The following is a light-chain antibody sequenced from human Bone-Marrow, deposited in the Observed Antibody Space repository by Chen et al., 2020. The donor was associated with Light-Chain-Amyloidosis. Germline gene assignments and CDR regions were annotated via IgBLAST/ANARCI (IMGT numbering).Light chain of an antibody. CDR3: QQYGTSPLP. CDR1: QTISSNY. J-gene: IGKJ4*01. V-gene: IGKV3-20*01. Sequence: EIVLTQSPGTLSLSPGEGANLSCRASQTISSNYLTWYQQKFRQAPRLLIYGSSSRATGIPDRFTGRGSRTDFTLTINRLEPEDFAMYYCQQYGTSPLPFGGGTKVAIK. CDR2: GSS.